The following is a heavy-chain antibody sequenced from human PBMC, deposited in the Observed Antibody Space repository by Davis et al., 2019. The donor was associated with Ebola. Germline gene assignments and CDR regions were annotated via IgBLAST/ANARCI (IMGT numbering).Heavy chain of an antibody. D-gene: IGHD1-7*01. CDR1: GFTFDDYA. V-gene: IGHV3-9*01. Sequence: SLKISCAASGFTFDDYAMHWVRQAPGKGLEWVSGISWNSGSIDYADSVKGRFTISRDNAKNSLYLQMNSLRAEDTALYYCAKDISTGTSSFDYWGQGTLVTVSS. J-gene: IGHJ4*02. CDR2: ISWNSGSI. CDR3: AKDISTGTSSFDY.